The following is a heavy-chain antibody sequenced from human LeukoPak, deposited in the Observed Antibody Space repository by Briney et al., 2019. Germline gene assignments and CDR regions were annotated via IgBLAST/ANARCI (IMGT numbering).Heavy chain of an antibody. D-gene: IGHD6-19*01. V-gene: IGHV1-2*02. Sequence: GASVKVSCKASGYTFTGYYMHWVRQAPGQGLEWMGWINPNSGGTNYAQKFQGRVTMTRDTSISTAYMELSRLRSDDTAVYYCARTAVAGTKVFSYFDYWGQGTLVTVSS. CDR2: INPNSGGT. J-gene: IGHJ4*02. CDR1: GYTFTGYY. CDR3: ARTAVAGTKVFSYFDY.